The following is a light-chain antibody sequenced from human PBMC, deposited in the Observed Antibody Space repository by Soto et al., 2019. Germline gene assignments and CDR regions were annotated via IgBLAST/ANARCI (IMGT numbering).Light chain of an antibody. CDR3: CSYPGSHTWV. J-gene: IGLJ3*02. CDR2: DVS. Sequence: SALTQPRSVSGSPGQSVTLSCTGTNGDIANYNFVSWYQQHPGKSPKVMIYDVSKRPSGVPDRFSGSKSGNTASLTISGLEAEDEADYYGCSYPGSHTWVFGGGTKLTVL. V-gene: IGLV2-11*01. CDR1: NGDIANYNF.